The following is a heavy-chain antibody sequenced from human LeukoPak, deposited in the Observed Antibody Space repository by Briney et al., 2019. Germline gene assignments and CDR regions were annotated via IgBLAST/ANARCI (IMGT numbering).Heavy chain of an antibody. CDR3: AREDYGDYGGYMDV. CDR1: GCTFSSYA. V-gene: IGHV3-30*04. J-gene: IGHJ6*03. Sequence: GGSLRLSCAASGCTFSSYAMHWVRKAPGKGLEWVAVISYDGSNKYYADSVKGRFTISRDNSKNTLYLQMNSLRAEDTAVYYCAREDYGDYGGYMDVWGKGTTVTVSS. CDR2: ISYDGSNK. D-gene: IGHD4-17*01.